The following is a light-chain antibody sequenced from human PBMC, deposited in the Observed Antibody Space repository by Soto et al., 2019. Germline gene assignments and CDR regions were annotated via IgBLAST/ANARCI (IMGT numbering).Light chain of an antibody. Sequence: EILLTQSPATLSLSPGERDTLSCRASQSVSSYLAWYQQKPGQAPRLLIYDASNRATGIPARFSGSGSATDFTLTISSLEPEDFAVYYCQQRSNWPPITFGQGTRLEIK. CDR3: QQRSNWPPIT. CDR1: QSVSSY. CDR2: DAS. J-gene: IGKJ5*01. V-gene: IGKV3-11*01.